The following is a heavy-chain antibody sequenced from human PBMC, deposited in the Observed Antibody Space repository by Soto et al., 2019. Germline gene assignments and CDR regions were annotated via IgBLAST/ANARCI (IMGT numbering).Heavy chain of an antibody. D-gene: IGHD3-10*01. J-gene: IGHJ5*01. Sequence: PGGSLRLSCAASGFTFSSYSMNWVRQAPGKGLEWVSSISSSSSYIYYADSVKGRFTISRDNAKNSLYLQMNSLRAEDTAVYYCARAFTMVRGPKYNWFGPWGKGTLFTVSS. CDR3: ARAFTMVRGPKYNWFGP. V-gene: IGHV3-21*01. CDR2: ISSSSSYI. CDR1: GFTFSSYS.